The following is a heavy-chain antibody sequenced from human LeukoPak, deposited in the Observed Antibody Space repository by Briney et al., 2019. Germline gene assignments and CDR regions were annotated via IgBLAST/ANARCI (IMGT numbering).Heavy chain of an antibody. CDR3: ARGGSGYDSFYYYGMDV. CDR1: GGSISSYY. Sequence: PSETLSLTCTVSGGSISSYYWSWIRQPPGKGLEWIGYIYDSGSTYYNPSLKSRVTISVDTSKNQFSLKLSSVTAADTAVYYCARGGSGYDSFYYYGMDVWGQGTTVTVSS. V-gene: IGHV4-59*01. J-gene: IGHJ6*02. D-gene: IGHD5-12*01. CDR2: IYDSGST.